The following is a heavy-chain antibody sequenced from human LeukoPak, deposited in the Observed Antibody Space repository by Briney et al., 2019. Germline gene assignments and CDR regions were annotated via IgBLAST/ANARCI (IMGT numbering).Heavy chain of an antibody. CDR2: INPNSGGT. V-gene: IGHV1-2*02. J-gene: IGHJ3*02. CDR3: ARVLTSAFDI. Sequence: ASVKVSCKASGYIFAGYYMHWVRQAPGQGLEWMGWINPNSGGTDYAQKFQGRVIMTTDTSISTVYMEVSRLRSDDTAVYYCARVLTSAFDIWGQGTMVTVSS. D-gene: IGHD1-14*01. CDR1: GYIFAGYY.